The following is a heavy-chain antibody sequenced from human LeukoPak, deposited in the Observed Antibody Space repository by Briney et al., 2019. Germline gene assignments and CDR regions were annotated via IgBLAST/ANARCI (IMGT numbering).Heavy chain of an antibody. CDR2: IYHSGST. CDR1: GGSISSGGYS. Sequence: SETLSLTCAVSGGSISSGGYSWSWIRQPPGKGLEWIGYIYHSGSTYYNPSLKSRVTISLDRSKNQFSLKLSSVTAADTAVYYCAASGSYYNARFDYWGQGTLVTVSS. V-gene: IGHV4-30-2*01. CDR3: AASGSYYNARFDY. D-gene: IGHD1-26*01. J-gene: IGHJ4*02.